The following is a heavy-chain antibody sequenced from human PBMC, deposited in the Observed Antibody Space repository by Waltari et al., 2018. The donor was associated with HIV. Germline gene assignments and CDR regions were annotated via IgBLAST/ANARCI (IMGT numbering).Heavy chain of an antibody. J-gene: IGHJ2*01. Sequence: QVQLQESGPGLVKSSQTLSLTCSVSGGSISSSNYYWSWIRRPAGQGLEWVGRVFLSGSTDYNPSLKSRVTMSIDPSKNQFSLKLRSVTAEDTATYFCARRYCGRACNDFYYFDLWGRGTLVTVSS. CDR1: GGSISSSNYY. CDR2: VFLSGST. CDR3: ARRYCGRACNDFYYFDL. D-gene: IGHD2-2*01. V-gene: IGHV4-61*02.